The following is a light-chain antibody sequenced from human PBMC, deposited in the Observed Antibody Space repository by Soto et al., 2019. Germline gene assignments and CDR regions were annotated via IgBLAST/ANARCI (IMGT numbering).Light chain of an antibody. J-gene: IGKJ5*01. CDR3: QQSYSTMIT. CDR2: AAS. V-gene: IGKV1-39*01. Sequence: DLQMTQSPSSLSASVGDRVTITCRASQSISSYLNWYHQKPGKAPKLLIYAASSLQSGVPSRFSGSGSGTDFTLTISSLQPEDFATYYCQQSYSTMITFGQGTRLEIK. CDR1: QSISSY.